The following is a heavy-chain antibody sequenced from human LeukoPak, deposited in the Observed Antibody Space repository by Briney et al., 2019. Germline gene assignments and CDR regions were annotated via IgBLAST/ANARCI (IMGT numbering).Heavy chain of an antibody. D-gene: IGHD6-13*01. CDR3: ARYSLQQLPPSYFDY. Sequence: GGSLRLSCAASGFTFSSYEMNWVRQAPGKGLEWVSYISSSGSTIYYADSVKGRFTISRDNAKNSLYLQMNGLRAEDTAVYYCARYSLQQLPPSYFDYWGQGTLVTVSS. CDR1: GFTFSSYE. CDR2: ISSSGSTI. V-gene: IGHV3-48*03. J-gene: IGHJ4*02.